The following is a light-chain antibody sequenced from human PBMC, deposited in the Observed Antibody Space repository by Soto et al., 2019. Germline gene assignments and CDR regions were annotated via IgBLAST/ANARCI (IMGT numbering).Light chain of an antibody. J-gene: IGKJ5*01. V-gene: IGKV2-28*01. CDR1: QSLLHSHGYNY. CDR2: FGS. Sequence: DIVMTQFPVSLPFTPGEPASISCKSSQSLLHSHGYNYMDWYLQKPGQSPQLLIYFGSYRASGVPDRFSGSGSGTDFTLRISRVEAEDFGIYYCMQALQIPITFGKGTRLEIK. CDR3: MQALQIPIT.